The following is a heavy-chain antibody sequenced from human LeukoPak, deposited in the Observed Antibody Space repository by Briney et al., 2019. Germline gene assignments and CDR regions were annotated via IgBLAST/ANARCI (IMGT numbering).Heavy chain of an antibody. V-gene: IGHV1-69*04. CDR1: GGTFSTYT. CDR2: IIPILGIA. Sequence: GASVKVSCKASGGTFSTYTISWVRQAPGQGLEWRGRIIPILGIANYAQKFQGRVTITADKSTSTAYMELSSLRSEDTAVYYCARDYESSGSPYFDYWGQGTLVTVSS. J-gene: IGHJ4*02. D-gene: IGHD3-22*01. CDR3: ARDYESSGSPYFDY.